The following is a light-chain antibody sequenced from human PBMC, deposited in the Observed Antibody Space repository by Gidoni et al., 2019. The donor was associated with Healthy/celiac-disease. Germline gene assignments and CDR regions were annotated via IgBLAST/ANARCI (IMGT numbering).Light chain of an antibody. Sequence: DIQMTQAPSTLSASVGDRVTITCRASQSISSCLACYQQKPGKAPKLLIYKASSLESGVPSRFRGSGSGTEFTLTISSLQPDDFATYSCQQYNTYSYTFGQGTKLEIK. CDR3: QQYNTYSYT. CDR2: KAS. CDR1: QSISSC. J-gene: IGKJ2*01. V-gene: IGKV1-5*03.